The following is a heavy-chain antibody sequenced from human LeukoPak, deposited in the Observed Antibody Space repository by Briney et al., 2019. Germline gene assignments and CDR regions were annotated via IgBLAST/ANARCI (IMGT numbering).Heavy chain of an antibody. CDR3: ARRAGAYSHPYDY. D-gene: IGHD4/OR15-4a*01. V-gene: IGHV3-30*14. CDR2: ISYDANNK. Sequence: GGSLRLSCAASGFTFSNYAMHWVRQAPGRGLEWVALISYDANNKYYPDSVKGRFTISRDNSKNTLYLQMNSLRAEDTAVYYCARRAGAYSHPYDYWGQGTLVTVSS. CDR1: GFTFSNYA. J-gene: IGHJ4*02.